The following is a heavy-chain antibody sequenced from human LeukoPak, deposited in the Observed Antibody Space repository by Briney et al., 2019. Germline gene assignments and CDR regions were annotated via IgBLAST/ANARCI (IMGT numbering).Heavy chain of an antibody. V-gene: IGHV4-38-2*02. CDR3: ARDNHYTTSGLYYYYYVDV. J-gene: IGHJ6*03. Sequence: PSETLSLTCSVSGYSIRSGYQWGWIRQAPGKGLEWVGSINYSGNTYYNPSLKSRITISVDTSRNLFSLNLTSVTAADTAVYYCARDNHYTTSGLYYYYYVDVWGKGTTVTVSS. CDR1: GYSIRSGYQ. CDR2: INYSGNT. D-gene: IGHD2-2*02.